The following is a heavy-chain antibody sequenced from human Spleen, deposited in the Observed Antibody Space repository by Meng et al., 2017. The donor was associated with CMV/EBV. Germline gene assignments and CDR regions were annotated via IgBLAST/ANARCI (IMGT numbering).Heavy chain of an antibody. J-gene: IGHJ2*01. V-gene: IGHV3-21*01. D-gene: IGHD3-10*01. CDR1: GFTFSNYN. Sequence: GGSLKISCGASGFTFSNYNMNWVRQAPGKGLEWVASITSTSSSIYYADSLQGRFTIYRDNAKNSLYLQTSSLRAEDTAVYYCARDLFKGPVRPASRRGWYFDLWGRGTLVTVSS. CDR3: ARDLFKGPVRPASRRGWYFDL. CDR2: ITSTSSSI.